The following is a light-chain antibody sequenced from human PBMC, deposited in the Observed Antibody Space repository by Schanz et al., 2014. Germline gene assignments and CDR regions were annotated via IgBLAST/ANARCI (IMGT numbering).Light chain of an antibody. Sequence: QSALIQPASVSGSPGQSITISCTGTSSDVASYKLVSWYQQHPGKAPKLMIYEVTKRPSGVSNRFSGSKSGNTASLTISGLQAEDEADYHCCSYGGPVVFGGGTKLTVL. CDR1: SSDVASYKL. CDR2: EVT. V-gene: IGLV2-23*02. J-gene: IGLJ2*01. CDR3: CSYGGPVV.